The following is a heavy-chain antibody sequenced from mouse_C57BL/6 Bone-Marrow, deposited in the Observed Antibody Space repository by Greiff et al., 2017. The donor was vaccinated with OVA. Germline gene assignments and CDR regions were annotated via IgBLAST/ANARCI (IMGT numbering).Heavy chain of an antibody. D-gene: IGHD1-1*01. CDR2: IDPENGDT. CDR1: GFNIKDDY. V-gene: IGHV14-4*01. J-gene: IGHJ2*01. Sequence: EVKVVESGAELVRPGASVKLSCTASGFNIKDDYMHWVKQRPEQGLEWIGWIDPENGDTEYASKFQGKATITADTSSNTAYLQLSSLTSEDTAVYYCTTFITTVVDYWGQGTTLTVSS. CDR3: TTFITTVVDY.